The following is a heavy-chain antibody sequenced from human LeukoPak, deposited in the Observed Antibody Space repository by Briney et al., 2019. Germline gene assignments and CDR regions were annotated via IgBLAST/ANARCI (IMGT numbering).Heavy chain of an antibody. D-gene: IGHD3-3*01. CDR3: ARDRIDYDFWSGYAYNWFDP. CDR2: IYTSGST. Sequence: SETLSVTCTVSGGSISSGSYYWSWIRQPAGKGLEWIGRIYTSGSTNYNPSLKSRVTISVDTSKNQFSLKLSSVTAADTAVYYCARDRIDYDFWSGYAYNWFDPWGQGTLVTVSS. V-gene: IGHV4-61*02. CDR1: GGSISSGSYY. J-gene: IGHJ5*02.